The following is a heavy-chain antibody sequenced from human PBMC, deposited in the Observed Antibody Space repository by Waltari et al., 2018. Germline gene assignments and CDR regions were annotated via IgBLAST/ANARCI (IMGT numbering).Heavy chain of an antibody. CDR3: ARRRLRFLEWLQNDAFDI. V-gene: IGHV3-7*01. J-gene: IGHJ3*02. CDR2: IKQDGSEK. Sequence: EVQLVESGGGLVQPGGSLRLSCAASGFTFSSYWMSWVRQAPGKGLEWVANIKQDGSEKYYVDSVKGRFTISRDNAKNSLYLQMNSLRAEDTAVYYCARRRLRFLEWLQNDAFDIWGQGTMVTVSS. D-gene: IGHD3-3*01. CDR1: GFTFSSYW.